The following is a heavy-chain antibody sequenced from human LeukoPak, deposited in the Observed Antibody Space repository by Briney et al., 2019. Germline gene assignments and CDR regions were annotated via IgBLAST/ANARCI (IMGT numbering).Heavy chain of an antibody. CDR3: ARGYSGTVVTPGPKWFDP. Sequence: SETLSLTCTVSGGSISSSTYCWGWIRHPPGKGLEWIGSIYYSGSTYYNPSLKSRVTISVDTSKNQFYLKLSSVTAADTAVYSWARGYSGTVVTPGPKWFDPWGQGTLVTVSS. V-gene: IGHV4-39*07. D-gene: IGHD4-23*01. CDR2: IYYSGST. J-gene: IGHJ5*02. CDR1: GGSISSSTYC.